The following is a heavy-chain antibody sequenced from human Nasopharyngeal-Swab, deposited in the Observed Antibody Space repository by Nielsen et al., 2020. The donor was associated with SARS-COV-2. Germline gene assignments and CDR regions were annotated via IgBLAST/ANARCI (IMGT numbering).Heavy chain of an antibody. D-gene: IGHD6-19*01. J-gene: IGHJ4*02. CDR1: RFTFSRYG. Sequence: GESLKISCAASRFTFSRYGMSWVRQAPGKGLEWVSTNSGSGGYTYYADSVKGRFTISRDNSKNTLYLQMNSLRVEDTAIYYCARGAFEYSSSWYDPYYFDYWGQGTLVTVSS. CDR3: ARGAFEYSSSWYDPYYFDY. V-gene: IGHV3-23*01. CDR2: NSGSGGYT.